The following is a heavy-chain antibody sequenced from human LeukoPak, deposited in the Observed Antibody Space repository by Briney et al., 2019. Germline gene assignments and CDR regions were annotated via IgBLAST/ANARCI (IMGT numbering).Heavy chain of an antibody. J-gene: IGHJ4*02. D-gene: IGHD3-22*01. CDR1: GFTFSSYA. CDR3: AILIVVVSTFDY. CDR2: ISGSGGSA. V-gene: IGHV3-23*01. Sequence: PGGSLRLSCAASGFTFSSYAMSRVRQAPGKGLEWVSAISGSGGSAYYADSVKGRFTISRDNSKNTLYLQMNSLRAEDTAVYYCAILIVVVSTFDYWGQGTLVTVSS.